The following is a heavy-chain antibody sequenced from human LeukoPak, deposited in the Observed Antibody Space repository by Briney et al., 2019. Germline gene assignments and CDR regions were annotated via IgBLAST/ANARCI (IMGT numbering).Heavy chain of an antibody. CDR2: INPNSGGT. J-gene: IGHJ4*02. D-gene: IGHD3-22*01. CDR3: ARTYYYDSSGYQTFDY. CDR1: GYTFTGYY. V-gene: IGHV1-2*02. Sequence: ASVKVSCTASGYTFTGYYMHWVRQAPGQGLEWMGWINPNSGGTNYAQKLQGRVTMTTDTSTSTAYMELRSLRSDDTAVYYCARTYYYDSSGYQTFDYWGQGTLVTVSS.